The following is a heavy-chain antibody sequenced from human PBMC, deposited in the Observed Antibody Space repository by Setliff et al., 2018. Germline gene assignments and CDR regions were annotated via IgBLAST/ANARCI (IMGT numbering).Heavy chain of an antibody. V-gene: IGHV2-70*11. J-gene: IGHJ4*02. CDR3: ARLQGYYTSGSYDY. D-gene: IGHD3-10*01. CDR1: GGSTSDYY. CDR2: IDWDDDE. Sequence: TLSLTCTVSGGSTSDYYWSWIRQPPGKALEWLARIDWDDDEYYSTSLKSRLTISKDTSKNQVVLTMTNLDPVDTATYYCARLQGYYTSGSYDYWGQGTLVTVSS.